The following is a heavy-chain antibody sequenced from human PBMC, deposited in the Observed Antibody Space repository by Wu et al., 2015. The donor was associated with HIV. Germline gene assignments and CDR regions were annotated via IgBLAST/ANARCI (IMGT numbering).Heavy chain of an antibody. V-gene: IGHV1-69*05. D-gene: IGHD3-10*01. CDR2: IIPIFGTA. CDR1: GGTFSSYA. CDR3: AREGGITMVRGVMGYYFDY. Sequence: QVQLVQSGAEVKKPGSSVKVSCKASGGTFSSYAISWVRQAPGQGLEWMGGIIPIFGTANYAQKFQGRVTITTDESTSTAYMELSSLRSEDTAVYYCAREGGITMVRGVMGYYFDYWGQGTLVTVSS. J-gene: IGHJ4*02.